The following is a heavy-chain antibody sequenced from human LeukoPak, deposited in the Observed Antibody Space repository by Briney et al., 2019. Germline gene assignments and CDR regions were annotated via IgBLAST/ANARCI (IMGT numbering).Heavy chain of an antibody. Sequence: SETLSLTCTVSGGSISSFDSYWSWSRQHPGKGLEWIGCVYYSGSTYFNPSLKSRVTISVDTSKNQFSLNLRSVAAADTAVYYCARGRDAYKVGYWGQGTLVTVSS. CDR1: GGSISSFDSY. J-gene: IGHJ4*02. V-gene: IGHV4-31*03. D-gene: IGHD5-24*01. CDR3: ARGRDAYKVGY. CDR2: VYYSGST.